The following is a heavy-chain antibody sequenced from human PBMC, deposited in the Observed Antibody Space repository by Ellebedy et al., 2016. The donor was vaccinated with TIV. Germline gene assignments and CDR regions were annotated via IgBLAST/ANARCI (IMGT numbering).Heavy chain of an antibody. CDR3: ARLVLGYCSSTSCPPENYYYYYGMDV. J-gene: IGHJ6*02. D-gene: IGHD2-2*01. V-gene: IGHV5-10-1*01. CDR2: IDPSDSYT. CDR1: GSSFTSYW. Sequence: GESLKISXKGSGSSFTSYWISWVRQMPGKGLEWMGRIDPSDSYTNYSPSFQGHVTISADKSISTAYLQWSSLKASDTAMYYCARLVLGYCSSTSCPPENYYYYYGMDVWGQGTTVTVSS.